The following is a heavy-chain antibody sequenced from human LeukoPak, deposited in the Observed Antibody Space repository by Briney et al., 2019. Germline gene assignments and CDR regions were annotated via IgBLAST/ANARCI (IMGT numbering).Heavy chain of an antibody. V-gene: IGHV3-53*01. J-gene: IGHJ6*03. CDR2: IYSVGST. Sequence: GGSLRLSCAASGFTVSSNYMSLVRQAPGKGLEWVSVIYSVGSTYYADSVKGRFTISRDNSKNTLYLQMNSLRAEDTAVYYCAREFAARDYYYYYYMDVWGKGTTVTVSS. CDR3: AREFAARDYYYYYYMDV. D-gene: IGHD2-15*01. CDR1: GFTVSSNY.